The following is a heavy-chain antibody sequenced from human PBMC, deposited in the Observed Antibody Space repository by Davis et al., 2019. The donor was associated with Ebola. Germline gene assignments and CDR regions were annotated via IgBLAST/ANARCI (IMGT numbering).Heavy chain of an antibody. J-gene: IGHJ5*02. CDR1: GFTFSSYE. Sequence: GESLKISCAASGFTFSSYEMNWVRQAPGKGLEWVSSISSSSSYIYYADSVKGRFTISRDNAKNSLYLQMNSLRAEDTAVYYCARDLYLWFDPWGQGTLVTVSS. CDR2: ISSSSSYI. D-gene: IGHD2-8*01. V-gene: IGHV3-21*04. CDR3: ARDLYLWFDP.